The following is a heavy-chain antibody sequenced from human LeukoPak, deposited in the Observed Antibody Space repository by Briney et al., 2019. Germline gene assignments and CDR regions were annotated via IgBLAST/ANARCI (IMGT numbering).Heavy chain of an antibody. V-gene: IGHV4-30-4*01. Sequence: SETLSLTCTVSGGSISSGDYYWSWIRQPPGKGLEWIGYIYYSGSTYYNPSLKSRVTISVDTSKNQFSLKLSSVTAADTAVYYCATAGYDSSGYYENGAFDIWGQGTMVTVSS. CDR1: GGSISSGDYY. CDR2: IYYSGST. D-gene: IGHD3-22*01. J-gene: IGHJ3*02. CDR3: ATAGYDSSGYYENGAFDI.